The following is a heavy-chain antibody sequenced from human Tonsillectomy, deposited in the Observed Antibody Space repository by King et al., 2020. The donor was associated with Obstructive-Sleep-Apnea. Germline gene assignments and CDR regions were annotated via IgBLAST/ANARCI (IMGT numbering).Heavy chain of an antibody. D-gene: IGHD6-25*01. Sequence: VQLVESGGGVVQPGGSLRLSCTASGFIFSNYGMHWVRQAPGKGLEGVAFIWYDGTNRYYADSVKGRFTISRDNSKNTLYLQMSSLRAEDTAIYYCGKSVGDVYSSACPDNWGQGNLVSVSS. J-gene: IGHJ4*02. CDR3: GKSVGDVYSSACPDN. CDR2: IWYDGTNR. CDR1: GFIFSNYG. V-gene: IGHV3-30*02.